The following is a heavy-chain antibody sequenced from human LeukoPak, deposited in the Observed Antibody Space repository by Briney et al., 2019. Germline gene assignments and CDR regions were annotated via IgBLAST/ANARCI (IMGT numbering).Heavy chain of an antibody. CDR1: GYTFTSYW. CDR3: ARLGYCSGTSCYSPDWFDP. CDR2: IYPGDSDT. V-gene: IGHV5-51*01. Sequence: GESLKISCKGSGYTFTSYWIVWVRQMPGKGLEWMGIIYPGDSDTRYSPSFQGQVTISADKSISTAYLQWSSLKASDTAMYYWARLGYCSGTSCYSPDWFDPWGQGTLVTVSS. D-gene: IGHD2-2*01. J-gene: IGHJ5*02.